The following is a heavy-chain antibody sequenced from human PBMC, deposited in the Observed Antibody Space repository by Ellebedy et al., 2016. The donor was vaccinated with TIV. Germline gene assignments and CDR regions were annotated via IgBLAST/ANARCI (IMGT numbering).Heavy chain of an antibody. V-gene: IGHV4-4*02. CDR1: GDSITSSHW. CDR3: ARAQKLDAGALDI. Sequence: GSLRLSXTVSGDSITSSHWWSWVRQPPGKGLEWIGEIYPTGTTNYNESLESRVTISVDESKNQISLRLISLTAADTAVYYCARAQKLDAGALDIWGQGTMVTVSS. CDR2: IYPTGTT. J-gene: IGHJ3*01. D-gene: IGHD3/OR15-3a*01.